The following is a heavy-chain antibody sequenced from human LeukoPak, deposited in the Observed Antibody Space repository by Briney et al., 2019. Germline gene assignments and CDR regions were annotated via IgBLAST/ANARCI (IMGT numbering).Heavy chain of an antibody. CDR1: GGSISSYY. J-gene: IGHJ6*03. CDR3: ARDSRNFGVVTLMDV. D-gene: IGHD3-3*01. V-gene: IGHV4-59*01. Sequence: SETLSLTCTVSGGSISSYYWSWIRQPPGKGLEWIGYIYYSGSTNYNPSLKSRVTISVDTSKNQFSLKLSSVTAADTAVYYCARDSRNFGVVTLMDVWGKGTTVTVSS. CDR2: IYYSGST.